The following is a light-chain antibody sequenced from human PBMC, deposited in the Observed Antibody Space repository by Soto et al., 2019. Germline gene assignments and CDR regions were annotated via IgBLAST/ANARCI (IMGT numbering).Light chain of an antibody. CDR1: QSVVSNY. J-gene: IGKJ1*01. CDR2: DAS. CDR3: QQYASSRT. Sequence: EIVLTQSPGTVSLSPGERATLSCRASQSVVSNYLAWYQQKPGQAPRLLIYDASTRATGIPDRFSGSGSGTDFTLTISRLEPEDFAVYYCQQYASSRTFGQGTKVEIK. V-gene: IGKV3-20*01.